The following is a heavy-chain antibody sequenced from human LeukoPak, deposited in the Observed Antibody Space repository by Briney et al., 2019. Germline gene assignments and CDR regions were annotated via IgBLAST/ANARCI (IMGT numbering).Heavy chain of an antibody. V-gene: IGHV4-39*01. CDR2: TYYSGST. Sequence: SQTLSLTCTVSGGSISRGSYYWGWIRQPPGKGLEWIGSTYYSGSTYCNPSLKSRVTTSVDMSKNRFSLKLTSATAADTAVYYCARGSGSYDFDYWGQGTLVTVSS. CDR1: GGSISRGSYY. D-gene: IGHD1-26*01. J-gene: IGHJ4*02. CDR3: ARGSGSYDFDY.